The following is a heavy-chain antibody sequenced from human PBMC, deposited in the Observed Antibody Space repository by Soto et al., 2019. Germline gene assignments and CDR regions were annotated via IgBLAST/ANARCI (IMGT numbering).Heavy chain of an antibody. CDR3: ARGVHYYYGSGSYSKRVYYYYYGMDV. CDR1: GGSFSGYY. CDR2: INHSGST. Sequence: SETLSLTCAVYGGSFSGYYWSWIRQPPGKGLEWIGEINHSGSTNYNPSLKSRVTISVDTSKNQFSLKLSSVTAADTAVYYCARGVHYYYGSGSYSKRVYYYYYGMDVWGQGTTVTVSS. J-gene: IGHJ6*02. D-gene: IGHD3-10*01. V-gene: IGHV4-34*01.